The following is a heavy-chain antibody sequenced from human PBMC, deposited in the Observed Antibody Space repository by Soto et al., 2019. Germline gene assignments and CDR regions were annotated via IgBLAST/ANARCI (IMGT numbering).Heavy chain of an antibody. Sequence: SETLSLTCGVYGGSFRNYYWIWVRQPPGKGLEWIGEVNHSGEATYNPSLQSRITISLDTSNNQFSLKMTSVTAADTAMYFCTRAERFSSSWFDPWGQGTQFTVSS. CDR1: GGSFRNYY. V-gene: IGHV4-34*01. CDR2: VNHSGEA. J-gene: IGHJ5*02. CDR3: TRAERFSSSWFDP. D-gene: IGHD3-10*01.